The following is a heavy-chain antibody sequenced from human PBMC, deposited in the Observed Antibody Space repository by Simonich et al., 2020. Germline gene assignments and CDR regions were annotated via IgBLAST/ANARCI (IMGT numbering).Heavy chain of an antibody. CDR1: GGSISSYY. CDR3: ARDRGLGWFDP. Sequence: ESGPGLVKPSETLSLTCTVSGGSISSYYWSWIRQPPGKGLEWIGYIYYSGSTNYNPSLKSLVTRSVDTSKNQFSLKLSSVTAADTAVYYCARDRGLGWFDPWGQGTLVTVSS. CDR2: IYYSGST. D-gene: IGHD5-12*01. V-gene: IGHV4-59*12. J-gene: IGHJ5*02.